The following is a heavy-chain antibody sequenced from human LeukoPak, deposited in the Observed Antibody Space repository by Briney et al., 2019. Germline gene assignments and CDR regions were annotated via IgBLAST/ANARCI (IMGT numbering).Heavy chain of an antibody. CDR2: ITPNSGAT. D-gene: IGHD3-22*01. CDR3: ARVSRFYYDSSGDFDY. CDR1: GYTFTDYY. J-gene: IGHJ4*02. V-gene: IGHV1-2*02. Sequence: GASVKVSCKASGYTFTDYYMHWVRQAAGQGLEWMGWITPNSGATKYAQKFRGRVSMTRDTSINTAYMELSRLRSDDTAIYYCARVSRFYYDSSGDFDYWGQGTLVTVSS.